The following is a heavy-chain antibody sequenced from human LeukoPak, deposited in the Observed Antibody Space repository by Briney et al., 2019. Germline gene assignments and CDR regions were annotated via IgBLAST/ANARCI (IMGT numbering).Heavy chain of an antibody. CDR3: AKATGDRFTYYFDY. CDR2: ISGSGGST. V-gene: IGHV3-23*01. J-gene: IGHJ4*02. CDR1: GFTFSSYA. D-gene: IGHD7-27*01. Sequence: GGSLRLSCAASGFTFSSYAMSWVRQAPGKGLEWVSAISGSGGSTYYADTVKGRFTISRDNSKNTLYLQMNSLRAEDTAVYYCAKATGDRFTYYFDYWGQGTLVTVSS.